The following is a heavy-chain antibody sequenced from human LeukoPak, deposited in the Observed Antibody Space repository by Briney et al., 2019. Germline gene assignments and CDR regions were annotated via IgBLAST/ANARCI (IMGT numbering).Heavy chain of an antibody. V-gene: IGHV4-59*08. CDR2: IYYNGGT. Sequence: SETLSLTCTASGGSISSYYWSWIRQPPGKALEYIGYIYYNGGTNYNPSLKSRVTISVDTSKNQFSLKLNSVTAADTAVYYCASSGSYYRFDYWGQGTLVTVSS. CDR3: ASSGSYYRFDY. CDR1: GGSISSYY. J-gene: IGHJ4*02. D-gene: IGHD1-26*01.